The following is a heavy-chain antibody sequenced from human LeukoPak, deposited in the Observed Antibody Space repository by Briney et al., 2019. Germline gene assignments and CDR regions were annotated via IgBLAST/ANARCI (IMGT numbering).Heavy chain of an antibody. CDR2: ISGSGGST. J-gene: IGHJ4*02. V-gene: IGHV3-23*01. Sequence: GGSLRLSCAASGFTFTTYAMSWVRQAPGKGLEWVSTISGSGGSTFYADSVKGWFTISRDNSKNTLYLHMNSLRAEDTAVYYCAKEGVQASGDDWWGQGTLVTVSS. D-gene: IGHD1-26*01. CDR3: AKEGVQASGDDW. CDR1: GFTFTTYA.